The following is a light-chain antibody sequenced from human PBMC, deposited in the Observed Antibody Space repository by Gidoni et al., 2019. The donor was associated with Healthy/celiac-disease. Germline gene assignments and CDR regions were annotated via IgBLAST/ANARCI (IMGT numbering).Light chain of an antibody. V-gene: IGKV1-5*03. CDR2: TAS. Sequence: DIQMTQSPSTLSASVGDRVTITCRSSQSISSWLAWYQQKPGKAPKLLIYTASSLESGVPSRFSGSGSGTEFTLTISSLQPDDFATYYCQQYNSYSCSFGQXTKLEIK. CDR3: QQYNSYSCS. CDR1: QSISSW. J-gene: IGKJ2*04.